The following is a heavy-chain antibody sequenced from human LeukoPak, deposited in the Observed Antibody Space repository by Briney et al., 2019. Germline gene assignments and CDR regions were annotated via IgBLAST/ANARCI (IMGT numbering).Heavy chain of an antibody. CDR2: INPNSGGT. Sequence: ASVKVSCKASGYTFTGYYMHWVRQAPGQGLEWMGWINPNSGGTNYAQKFQGRVTMTRDTSISTAYMELSRLRSDDTAVYYCARRPVPAAIKGGWFDPWGQGTLVTASS. J-gene: IGHJ5*02. V-gene: IGHV1-2*02. CDR3: ARRPVPAAIKGGWFDP. CDR1: GYTFTGYY. D-gene: IGHD2-2*01.